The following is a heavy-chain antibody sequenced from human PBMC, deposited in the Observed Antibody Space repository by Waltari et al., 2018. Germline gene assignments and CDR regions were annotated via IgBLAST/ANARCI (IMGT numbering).Heavy chain of an antibody. Sequence: QVHLQQWGAGLLKPSETLSLTCAVYGGSFRGYYWSWIRQPPGKGLEWIGHIDQHEATTYNPSLKDRLTISVDRSQKTFTLTLTSVTAADTGVYFCASTPLFYYDTSGYSFWGQGTLVTVSS. V-gene: IGHV4-34*01. D-gene: IGHD3-22*01. CDR2: IDQHEAT. CDR1: GGSFRGYY. J-gene: IGHJ4*02. CDR3: ASTPLFYYDTSGYSF.